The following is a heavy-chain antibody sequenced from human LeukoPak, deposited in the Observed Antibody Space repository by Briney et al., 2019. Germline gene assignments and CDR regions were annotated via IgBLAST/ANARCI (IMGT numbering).Heavy chain of an antibody. CDR2: INHSGST. V-gene: IGHV4-34*01. J-gene: IGHJ4*02. CDR3: ARGYSSSRRGFDY. D-gene: IGHD6-13*01. CDR1: GGSFSGYY. Sequence: SETLSLTCAVYGGSFSGYYWSWIRQPPGKGLEWIGEINHSGSTNYNPSLKSRVTISVDTSKNQFSLKLSSVTAADTAVYYCARGYSSSRRGFDYWGQGTLVTVSS.